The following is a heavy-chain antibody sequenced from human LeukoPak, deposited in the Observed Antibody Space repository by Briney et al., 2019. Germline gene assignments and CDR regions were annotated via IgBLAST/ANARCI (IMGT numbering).Heavy chain of an antibody. D-gene: IGHD1-26*01. V-gene: IGHV4-34*01. CDR3: ARISPSSGTYWGSLYYYMDV. Sequence: PSETLSLTCAVHSGSFSDYYWSWIRQPPGKGLEWIGEINHSGGTNHNPSLKSRVTISLDTSNNQFSLKLTSVTAADTAVYYCARISPSSGTYWGSLYYYMDVWGKGTTVTVSS. J-gene: IGHJ6*03. CDR2: INHSGGT. CDR1: SGSFSDYY.